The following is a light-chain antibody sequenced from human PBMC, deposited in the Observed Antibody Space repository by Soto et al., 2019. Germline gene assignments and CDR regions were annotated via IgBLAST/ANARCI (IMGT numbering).Light chain of an antibody. CDR3: MQALQTPGT. CDR1: QSLLHSNGYDY. V-gene: IGKV2-28*01. Sequence: DLVMTQSPLSLPVTPGEPASISCRSSQSLLHSNGYDYLDWYLQKPGQSPQLLIYLGSNRASGVXDXXSGSGSGTDFTLKISRVEAEDVGVYYCMQALQTPGTFGGGTKVEIK. CDR2: LGS. J-gene: IGKJ4*01.